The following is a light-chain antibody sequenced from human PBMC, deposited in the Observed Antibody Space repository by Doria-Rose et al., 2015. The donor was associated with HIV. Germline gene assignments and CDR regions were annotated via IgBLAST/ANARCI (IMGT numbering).Light chain of an antibody. V-gene: IGKV3-20*01. CDR3: QQYGTSRGT. CDR2: DAS. J-gene: IGKJ5*01. Sequence: TQSPGTLSLSPGERATLSCRASQRVKSSYLAWYQQKPGQAPRLLIYDASTSATGIPDRFSGSGSGTDFTLTISRLEPEDVAVYYCQQYGTSRGTFGQGTRLEMK. CDR1: QRVKSSY.